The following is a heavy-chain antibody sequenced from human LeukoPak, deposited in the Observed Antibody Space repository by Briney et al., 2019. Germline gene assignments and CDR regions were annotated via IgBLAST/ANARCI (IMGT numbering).Heavy chain of an antibody. Sequence: GRSLRLSCAAPGFTSSISPMHWVRQAPGKGLEWVAVIAYDGRYKYYADSVKGRFTISRDNAKNSLYLQMNSLRAEDTAVYYCAELGITMIGGVWGKGTTVTISS. J-gene: IGHJ6*04. CDR1: GFTSSISP. CDR3: AELGITMIGGV. D-gene: IGHD3-10*02. V-gene: IGHV3-30*04. CDR2: IAYDGRYK.